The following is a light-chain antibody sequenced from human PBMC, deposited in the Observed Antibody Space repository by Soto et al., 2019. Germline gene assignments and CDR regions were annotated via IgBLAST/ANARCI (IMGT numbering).Light chain of an antibody. CDR1: QRIGTW. CDR2: SAS. CDR3: QQADSFPRT. J-gene: IGKJ2*01. Sequence: DIQMTQSPSFVSATVGDRVTITCRASQRIGTWLAWYQQKPGRAPKLLIYSASSLQSGVPSRFSGSGSGTEFTLTINSLQPEDFATYYCQQADSFPRTFGQGTRLEIK. V-gene: IGKV1-12*01.